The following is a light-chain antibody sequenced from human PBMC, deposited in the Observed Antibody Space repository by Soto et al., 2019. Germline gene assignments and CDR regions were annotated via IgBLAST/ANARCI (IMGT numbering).Light chain of an antibody. CDR3: SSYTSSTTPVV. CDR2: EVS. V-gene: IGLV2-14*01. J-gene: IGLJ2*01. CDR1: SSDVGGYNY. Sequence: QSALTQPASVSGSPGQSITISCTGTSSDVGGYNYVSWYQQHPGKAPKLMIYEVSNRPSGVSNRFSGSKSGNTASLTISGLQAEDEADYYCSSYTSSTTPVVFGGGTKSPS.